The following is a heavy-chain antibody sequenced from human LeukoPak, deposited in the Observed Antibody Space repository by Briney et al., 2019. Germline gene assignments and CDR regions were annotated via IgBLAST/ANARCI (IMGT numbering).Heavy chain of an antibody. CDR2: IYYSGST. CDR3: ARDGGFTVTTRLDY. CDR1: GGSISSYY. V-gene: IGHV4-59*01. J-gene: IGHJ4*02. D-gene: IGHD4-11*01. Sequence: SETLSLTCTVSGGSISSYYWSWIRQPPGKGLEWIGYIYYSGSTNYNPSLKSRVTISVDTSKNQFSLKLSSVTAADTAVYYCARDGGFTVTTRLDYWGQGTLVTVSS.